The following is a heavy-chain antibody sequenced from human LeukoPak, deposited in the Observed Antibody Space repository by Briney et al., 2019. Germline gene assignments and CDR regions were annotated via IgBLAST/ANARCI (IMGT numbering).Heavy chain of an antibody. Sequence: GGSLRLSCAASGFTFSSYAMSWVRQAPGKGLEWVSTISGSGAYTYYADSVKGRFTISRDNSKNTLYLQMNSLRAEDTAVYYCAKYFASGSYYKLPHWRQGTLVTVSS. CDR2: ISGSGAYT. D-gene: IGHD3-10*01. CDR1: GFTFSSYA. CDR3: AKYFASGSYYKLPH. J-gene: IGHJ1*01. V-gene: IGHV3-23*01.